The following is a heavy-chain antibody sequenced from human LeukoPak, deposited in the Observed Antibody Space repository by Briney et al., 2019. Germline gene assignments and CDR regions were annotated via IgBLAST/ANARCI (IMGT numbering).Heavy chain of an antibody. J-gene: IGHJ4*02. D-gene: IGHD6-13*01. Sequence: GESLRLSCAASGFTFRSYLISWVRQAPGKGLEWVANIRQDGSDKYYVESAKAGLPISRDNDKNSVHLQMNNLRAEDTAVYYCARGGGMRSWYDFAYWGQGILVTVSS. CDR3: ARGGGMRSWYDFAY. CDR2: IRQDGSDK. V-gene: IGHV3-7*04. CDR1: GFTFRSYL.